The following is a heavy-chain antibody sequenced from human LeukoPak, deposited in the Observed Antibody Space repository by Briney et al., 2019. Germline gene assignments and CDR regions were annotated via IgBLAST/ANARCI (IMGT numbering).Heavy chain of an antibody. CDR3: ARTMVRGVMRNPCFDY. CDR1: GFTFSSYA. J-gene: IGHJ4*02. CDR2: ISGSGGST. V-gene: IGHV3-23*01. D-gene: IGHD3-10*01. Sequence: PGGSLRLSCAASGFTFSSYAMSWVRQAPGKGLEWVSAISGSGGSTYYADSVKGRFTISRDNSKNTLYLQMNSLRAEDTAVYYCARTMVRGVMRNPCFDYWGQGTLATVSS.